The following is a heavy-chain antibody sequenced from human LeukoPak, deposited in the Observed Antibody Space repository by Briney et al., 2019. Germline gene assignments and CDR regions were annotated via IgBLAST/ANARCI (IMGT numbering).Heavy chain of an antibody. V-gene: IGHV3-23*01. CDR2: ISGSGGST. D-gene: IGHD6-13*01. CDR1: GFTFSSYA. CDR3: AKADRYSSSWYVFQH. Sequence: GGSLRLSCAASGFTFSSYAMSWVRQAPGKGLEWVSAISGSGGSTYYADSVKGRFTISRDNSKNTLYLQVNSLRAEDTAVYYCAKADRYSSSWYVFQHWGQGTLVTVSS. J-gene: IGHJ1*01.